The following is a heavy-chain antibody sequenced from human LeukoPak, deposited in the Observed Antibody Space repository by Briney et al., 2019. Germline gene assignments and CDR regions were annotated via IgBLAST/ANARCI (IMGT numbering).Heavy chain of an antibody. V-gene: IGHV4-59*01. Sequence: KPSETLSLTCTDPGGSISSYYWSWIRQPPGKGLDWIGYIYYSGSTNYNPSLKSRVTISLDTSKNQFSLKLSSVTAADTAVYYCARTTMVRGVPDYWGQGTLVTVSS. CDR1: GGSISSYY. J-gene: IGHJ4*02. CDR3: ARTTMVRGVPDY. D-gene: IGHD3-10*01. CDR2: IYYSGST.